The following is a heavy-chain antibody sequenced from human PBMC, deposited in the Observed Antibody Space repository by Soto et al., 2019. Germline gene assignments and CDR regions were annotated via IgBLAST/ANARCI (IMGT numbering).Heavy chain of an antibody. V-gene: IGHV3-23*01. CDR2: ISGSGSYT. J-gene: IGHJ4*02. Sequence: PGGSLTLSCAASGFTFSRYSLSWVRQAPGKGLEWVSAISGSGSYTYYADSVKGRVTGSRDNSKNTLYLQMNSRRAEDIVVYYCAEEGGMGGGSFDYWGQGNLV. CDR1: GFTFSRYS. CDR3: AEEGGMGGGSFDY. D-gene: IGHD1-26*01.